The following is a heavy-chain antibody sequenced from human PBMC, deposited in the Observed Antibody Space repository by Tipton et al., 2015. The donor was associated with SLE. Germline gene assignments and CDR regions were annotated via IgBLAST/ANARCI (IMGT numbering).Heavy chain of an antibody. V-gene: IGHV4-34*01. CDR2: INHSGST. Sequence: TLSLTCAVYGGSFSGYYWSWIRQPPGKGLEWIGEINHSGSTNYNPSLKSRVTISVDTSKNQFSLKLSSVTAADTAVYYCASSVAGFDYWGQGTLATVSS. D-gene: IGHD6-19*01. CDR3: ASSVAGFDY. J-gene: IGHJ4*02. CDR1: GGSFSGYY.